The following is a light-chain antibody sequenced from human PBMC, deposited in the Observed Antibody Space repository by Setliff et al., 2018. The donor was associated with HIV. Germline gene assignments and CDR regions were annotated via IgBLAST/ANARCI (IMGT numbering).Light chain of an antibody. J-gene: IGKJ1*01. CDR3: QQYDTYWT. CDR1: QSISTW. Sequence: DIQMTQSPSTLSASVGDRVTITCRASQSISTWLAWYQQKPGKAPKLLIYKASNLQSGVPSRFSGSGSGTEFTLTISSLQPDDFASYYCQQYDTYWTFGQGTKWIS. CDR2: KAS. V-gene: IGKV1-5*03.